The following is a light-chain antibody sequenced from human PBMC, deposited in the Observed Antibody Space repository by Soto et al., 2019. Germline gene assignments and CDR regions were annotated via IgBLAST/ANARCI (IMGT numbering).Light chain of an antibody. CDR3: CSFARSSSFYV. V-gene: IGLV2-23*01. J-gene: IGLJ1*01. Sequence: QSALTQPASVSGSPGQSITISCSGTSSDVGSSNFVSWYQQHPGKAPKLIIFEGDRRPSGVSGRFSGSKSSNTASLTISGLQAEDEADYYCCSFARSSSFYVFGTGTKVTVL. CDR2: EGD. CDR1: SSDVGSSNF.